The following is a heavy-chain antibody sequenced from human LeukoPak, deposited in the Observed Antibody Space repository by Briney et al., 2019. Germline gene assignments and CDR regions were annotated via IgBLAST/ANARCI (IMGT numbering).Heavy chain of an antibody. D-gene: IGHD3-3*01. CDR3: ARDYNDFWSGYYQLGVDP. V-gene: IGHV3-21*01. CDR1: GFTFSSYS. Sequence: GGSLRLSCAASGFTFSSYSMNWFRQAPGKGLEWVSSISSSSSYIYYADSVKGRFTISRDNAKNSLYLQMNSLRAEDTAVYYCARDYNDFWSGYYQLGVDPWGQGTLVTVSS. CDR2: ISSSSSYI. J-gene: IGHJ5*02.